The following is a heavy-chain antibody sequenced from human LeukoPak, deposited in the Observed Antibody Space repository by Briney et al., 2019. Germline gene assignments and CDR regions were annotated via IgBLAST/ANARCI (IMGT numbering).Heavy chain of an antibody. CDR2: ISSSSSYI. V-gene: IGHV3-21*01. CDR3: ARVYYYDSSGYYTDAFDI. J-gene: IGHJ3*02. Sequence: PGGSLRLSCAASGFTFSSYSMNWVRQAPGKGLEWVSSISSSSSYIYYADSVKGRFTISRDNAKNSLYLQMNSLRAEDTAVYYCARVYYYDSSGYYTDAFDIWGQGTMVTVSS. CDR1: GFTFSSYS. D-gene: IGHD3-22*01.